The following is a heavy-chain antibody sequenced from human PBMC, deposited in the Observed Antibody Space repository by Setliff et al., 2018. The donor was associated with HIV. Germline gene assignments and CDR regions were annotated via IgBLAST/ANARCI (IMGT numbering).Heavy chain of an antibody. CDR2: IYHSGGT. CDR3: ARVITMVWTTFDP. Sequence: LSLTCAVSGGSLSSSNWWSWVRQPPGKGLEWIGEIYHSGGTNYNPSLKSRVTISLDKSKNHFSLELRSVTAADTAVYYCARVITMVWTTFDPWGQGTLVTVSS. J-gene: IGHJ5*02. V-gene: IGHV4-4*02. CDR1: GGSLSSSNW. D-gene: IGHD3-10*01.